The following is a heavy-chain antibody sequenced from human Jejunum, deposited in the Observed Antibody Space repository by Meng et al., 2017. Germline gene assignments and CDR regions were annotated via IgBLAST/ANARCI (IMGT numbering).Heavy chain of an antibody. CDR3: AHRLGPYNSYWDVGYFDH. V-gene: IGHV2-5*02. D-gene: IGHD6-6*01. CDR1: GFSLSSTQVG. CDR2: IYWDNDK. J-gene: IGHJ4*02. Sequence: SGPTLVKPTQTLTLTCTFSGFSLSSTQVGVGWIRQPPGKALESLTLIYWDNDKRYNPSLKSRLTITKDTSKNQVVLSMTNMDPVDTAPYYCAHRLGPYNSYWDVGYFDHWGQGILVTVSS.